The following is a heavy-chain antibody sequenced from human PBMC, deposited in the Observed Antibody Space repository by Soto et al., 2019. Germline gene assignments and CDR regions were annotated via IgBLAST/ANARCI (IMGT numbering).Heavy chain of an antibody. Sequence: GGSLRLSCVGSGFTFSSFEMNWVRQTPGKGLEWLSYIGRSGETIYCAGSVKGRFTISRDNAKSSLFLQMNGLRDEDTGIYYCARDSRGGAARRPTFYYWGRGTLVTVSS. CDR3: ARDSRGGAARRPTFYY. V-gene: IGHV3-48*03. J-gene: IGHJ4*02. CDR2: IGRSGETI. CDR1: GFTFSSFE. D-gene: IGHD6-6*01.